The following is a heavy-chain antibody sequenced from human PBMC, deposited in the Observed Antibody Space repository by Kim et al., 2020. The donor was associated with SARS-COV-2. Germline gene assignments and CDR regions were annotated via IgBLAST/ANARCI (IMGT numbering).Heavy chain of an antibody. CDR1: GASISSSSC. V-gene: IGHV4-4*02. Sequence: SETLSLTCVVSGASISSSSCWSWVRQPPGKGLEWIGEVDHSGTTSYNVSLKNRVSILVDKSKNQFSLRLTSVSAVDTAVYYCARGVSSAWTLRAWFDPWGQGTLVTVS. CDR2: VDHSGTT. CDR3: ARGVSSAWTLRAWFDP. J-gene: IGHJ5*02. D-gene: IGHD3-22*01.